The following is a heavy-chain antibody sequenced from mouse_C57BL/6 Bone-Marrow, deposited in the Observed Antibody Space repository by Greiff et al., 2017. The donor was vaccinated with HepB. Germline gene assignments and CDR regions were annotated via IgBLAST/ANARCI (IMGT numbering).Heavy chain of an antibody. V-gene: IGHV5-9*01. Sequence: EVKVVESGGGLVKPGGSLKLSCAASGFTFSSYTMSWVRQTPEKRLEWVATISGGGGNTYYPDSVKGRFTISRDNAKNTLYLQMSSLRSEDTALYYCARHGDYYGSSEAWFAYWGQGTLVTVSA. D-gene: IGHD1-1*01. J-gene: IGHJ3*01. CDR3: ARHGDYYGSSEAWFAY. CDR2: ISGGGGNT. CDR1: GFTFSSYT.